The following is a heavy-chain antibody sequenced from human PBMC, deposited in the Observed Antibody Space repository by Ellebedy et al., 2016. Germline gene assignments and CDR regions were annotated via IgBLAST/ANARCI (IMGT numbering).Heavy chain of an antibody. Sequence: GESLKISCAGSGFTFSNYWMTWVRQAPGKGLEWVANINKDGSEKYYVASVKGRFTISRDNAKNSLYLQMNSLRAEDTAIFYCARVLRGGQDCDYWGHGTLVTVSS. J-gene: IGHJ4*01. D-gene: IGHD2-21*02. CDR2: INKDGSEK. CDR3: ARVLRGGQDCDY. CDR1: GFTFSNYW. V-gene: IGHV3-7*01.